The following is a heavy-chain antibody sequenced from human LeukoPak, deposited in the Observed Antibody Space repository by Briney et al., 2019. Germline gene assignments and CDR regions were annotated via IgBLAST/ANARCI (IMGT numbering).Heavy chain of an antibody. V-gene: IGHV3-23*01. CDR1: GFIFSNYG. J-gene: IGHJ4*02. CDR3: AKYCGGDCYPYYFDY. D-gene: IGHD2-21*01. CDR2: ISGSGGST. Sequence: PGGSLRLSCAASGFIFSNYGMHWVRQAPGKGLEWVSAISGSGGSTYYADSVKGRFTISRDNSKNTLYLQMNSLRAEDTAVYYCAKYCGGDCYPYYFDYWGQGTLVTVSS.